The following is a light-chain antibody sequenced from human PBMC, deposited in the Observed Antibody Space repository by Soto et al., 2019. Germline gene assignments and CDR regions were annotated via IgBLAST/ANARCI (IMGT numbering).Light chain of an antibody. J-gene: IGKJ5*01. CDR3: QQYNDWPSIT. Sequence: ELVLPQSPATLSVSPGAGATLSCRASQSVTRKLAWYQQTPGQAPRLLIYGASIRATGIPARFSGSGSGTEFILTISSLQSEDFAVYYCQQYNDWPSITFGQGTRLEIK. CDR1: QSVTRK. CDR2: GAS. V-gene: IGKV3-15*01.